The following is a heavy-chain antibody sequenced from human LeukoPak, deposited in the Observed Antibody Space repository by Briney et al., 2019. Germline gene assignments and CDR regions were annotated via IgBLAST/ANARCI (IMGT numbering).Heavy chain of an antibody. Sequence: SETLSLTYAVSGYSISSGYYWGWIRQPPGKGLEWIGTIYHSGSTYYNPSLKSRVTISVDTSKTQFSLKLSSVTAADTAVYYCAKWGHYDILTGYYTSDYWGQGTLVTVSS. CDR2: IYHSGST. CDR3: AKWGHYDILTGYYTSDY. V-gene: IGHV4-38-2*01. J-gene: IGHJ4*02. D-gene: IGHD3-9*01. CDR1: GYSISSGYY.